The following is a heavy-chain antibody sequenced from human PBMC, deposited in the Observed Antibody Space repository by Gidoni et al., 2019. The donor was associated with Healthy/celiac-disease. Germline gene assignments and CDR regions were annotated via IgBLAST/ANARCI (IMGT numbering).Heavy chain of an antibody. CDR3: ARDHYDSSGYYSDY. CDR2: IYYSGST. V-gene: IGHV4-59*01. D-gene: IGHD3-22*01. CDR1: GGSISSYY. Sequence: QVQLQESGPGLVKPSETLSLTCTVSGGSISSYYWSWIRQPPGKGLEWMVYIYYSGSTNYNPSLKSRVTISVDTSKNQFSLKLSSVTAADTAVYYCARDHYDSSGYYSDYWGQGTLVTVSS. J-gene: IGHJ4*02.